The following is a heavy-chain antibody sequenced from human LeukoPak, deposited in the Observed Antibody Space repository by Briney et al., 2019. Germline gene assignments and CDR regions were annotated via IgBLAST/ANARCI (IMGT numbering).Heavy chain of an antibody. D-gene: IGHD3-10*01. CDR1: GGSISSYY. V-gene: IGHV4-59*01. CDR2: IYYSGST. Sequence: SETLSLTCTVSGGSISSYYWSWIRQPPGKGLEWIGYIYYSGSTNYNTSLKSRVTISVDTSKNQFSLKLSSVTAADTAVYYCARGYGSGSYYVYDWFDPWGQGTLVTVSS. J-gene: IGHJ5*02. CDR3: ARGYGSGSYYVYDWFDP.